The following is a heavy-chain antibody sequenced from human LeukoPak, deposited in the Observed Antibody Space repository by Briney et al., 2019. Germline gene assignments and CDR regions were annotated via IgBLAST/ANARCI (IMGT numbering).Heavy chain of an antibody. V-gene: IGHV1-69*06. CDR2: IIPIFGTA. J-gene: IGHJ6*03. Sequence: SVKVSFKASGYTFTSYGISWVRQAPGQGREWMGGIIPIFGTANYAQKFQGRVTITADKSTSTAYMELSSLRSEDTAVYYCATVYIATKTYYYYYMDVWGKGTTVTVSS. D-gene: IGHD6-13*01. CDR3: ATVYIATKTYYYYYMDV. CDR1: GYTFTSYG.